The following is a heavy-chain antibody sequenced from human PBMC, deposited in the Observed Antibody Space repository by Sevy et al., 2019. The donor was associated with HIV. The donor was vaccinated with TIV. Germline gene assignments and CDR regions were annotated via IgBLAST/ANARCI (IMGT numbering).Heavy chain of an antibody. Sequence: ASVKVSCKACGYTFTSYDINWVRQATGQGLEWMGWMNPNSGNTGYAQKFQGRVTMTRNTSISTAYMELSSLRSEDTAVYYCARSGYSGYDWDYYYGMDVWGQGTTVTVSS. V-gene: IGHV1-8*01. CDR1: GYTFTSYD. J-gene: IGHJ6*02. CDR2: MNPNSGNT. CDR3: ARSGYSGYDWDYYYGMDV. D-gene: IGHD5-12*01.